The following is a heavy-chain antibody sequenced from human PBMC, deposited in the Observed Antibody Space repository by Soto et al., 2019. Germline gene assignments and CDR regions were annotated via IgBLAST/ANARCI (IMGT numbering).Heavy chain of an antibody. CDR3: AREVERGYSDGYLEY. Sequence: QVQLVQSGAEVKKPGASVKVSCKASGYTFTSYYMHWVRQAPGQGLEWMGIINPSGGSTSYAQKFQGSVTMTRDTSTSTVYVELSSLRSEDTAVYYCAREVERGYSDGYLEYWGQGTLVTVSS. CDR1: GYTFTSYY. CDR2: INPSGGST. D-gene: IGHD5-18*01. V-gene: IGHV1-46*01. J-gene: IGHJ4*02.